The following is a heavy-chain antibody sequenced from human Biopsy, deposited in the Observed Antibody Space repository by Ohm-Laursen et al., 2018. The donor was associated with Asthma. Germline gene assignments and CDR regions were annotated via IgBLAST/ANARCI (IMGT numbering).Heavy chain of an antibody. Sequence: SLRLSCAATGCTLSSYAIHWVRQAPGKGLEWVSVISSGGGTIDYADSVKGRFTISRNISTNTVYLQMDSLSADDTAVYYCAKVSHGYGDYVGYLDPWGQGTLVTVSS. CDR2: ISSGGGTI. CDR1: GCTLSSYA. D-gene: IGHD4-17*01. CDR3: AKVSHGYGDYVGYLDP. J-gene: IGHJ5*02. V-gene: IGHV3-23*01.